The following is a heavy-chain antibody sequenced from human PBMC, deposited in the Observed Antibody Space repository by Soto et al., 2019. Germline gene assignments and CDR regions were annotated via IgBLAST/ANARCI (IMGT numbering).Heavy chain of an antibody. CDR1: SGSISSSNW. V-gene: IGHV4-4*02. Sequence: PSETLSLTCAVSSGSISSSNWWSWVRQPPGKGLEWIGEIYHSGSTNYNPSLKSRVTISVDKSKNQFSLKLSSVTAADTAVYYCARAPSPSLQYRPMGYYYYYMDVWGKGTTVTVSS. CDR3: ARAPSPSLQYRPMGYYYYYMDV. J-gene: IGHJ6*03. CDR2: IYHSGST. D-gene: IGHD4-4*01.